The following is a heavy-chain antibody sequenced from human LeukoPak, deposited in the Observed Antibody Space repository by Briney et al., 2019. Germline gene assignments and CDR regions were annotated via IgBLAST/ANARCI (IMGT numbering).Heavy chain of an antibody. D-gene: IGHD3-22*01. V-gene: IGHV3-30*18. J-gene: IGHJ4*02. Sequence: GGSLRLSCAASGFTFSSYGMHWVRQAPGKGLEWVAVISYDGRNKYYADSVKGRFTISRDNSKNTLYLQMNSLRAEDTAVYYCAKDGTWYDSSGYYPPTYYFDYWGQGTLVTVSS. CDR3: AKDGTWYDSSGYYPPTYYFDY. CDR2: ISYDGRNK. CDR1: GFTFSSYG.